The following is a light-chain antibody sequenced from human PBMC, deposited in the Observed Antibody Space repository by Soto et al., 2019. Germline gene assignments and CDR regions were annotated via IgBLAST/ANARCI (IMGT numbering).Light chain of an antibody. Sequence: EIVLTQSPATLSLSPGERATLSCRASQSVSSYLAWYQQKPGQAPRLLIYEASNRAIAVPARFSGSESGTDFTLTISSLEPEDFAVYYCQQRINWPIIFGQGTRLAIK. V-gene: IGKV3-11*01. CDR2: EAS. CDR3: QQRINWPII. J-gene: IGKJ5*01. CDR1: QSVSSY.